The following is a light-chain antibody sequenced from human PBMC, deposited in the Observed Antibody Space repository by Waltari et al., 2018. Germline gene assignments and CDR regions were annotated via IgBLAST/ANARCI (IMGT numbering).Light chain of an antibody. Sequence: QSALTQAASVSGSPGQSITISCTGTSSDVGGYNYVSWYQQHPGNAPKPMIYEVSNRPSGDSSRFSGSKSGNTASLTISGLQAEDEADYYCTSYTSRGTVVFGGGTKLTVL. CDR1: SSDVGGYNY. J-gene: IGLJ2*01. V-gene: IGLV2-14*01. CDR2: EVS. CDR3: TSYTSRGTVV.